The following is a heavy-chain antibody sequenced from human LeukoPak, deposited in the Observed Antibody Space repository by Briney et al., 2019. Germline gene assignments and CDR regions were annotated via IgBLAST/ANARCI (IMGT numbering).Heavy chain of an antibody. CDR1: GGSISSGGYY. D-gene: IGHD3-9*01. J-gene: IGHJ6*02. CDR3: ARGRKVRYFDWLPGVPNRSYYYYGMDV. V-gene: IGHV4-31*03. Sequence: SETLSLTCTVSGGSISSGGYYWSWIRQHPGKGLEWIGYIYYSGSTYYNPSLKSRVTISVDTSKNQFSLKLSSVTAADTAVYYCARGRKVRYFDWLPGVPNRSYYYYGMDVWGQGTTVTVSS. CDR2: IYYSGST.